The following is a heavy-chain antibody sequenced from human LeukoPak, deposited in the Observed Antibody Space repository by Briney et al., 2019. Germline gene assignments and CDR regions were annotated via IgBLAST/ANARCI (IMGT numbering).Heavy chain of an antibody. J-gene: IGHJ4*02. CDR2: IDSDGSTT. D-gene: IGHD5-12*01. CDR1: GFTFSNYW. V-gene: IGHV3-74*01. CDR3: ARIDYVRQCGHDSF. Sequence: GGSLRLSCAASGFTFSNYWMHWVRQVPGKGPVWVSRIDSDGSTTNYADSVEGRFAISRDNAKNTLFLQMNSLRAEDTAVYYCARIDYVRQCGHDSFWGQGTLVTVSS.